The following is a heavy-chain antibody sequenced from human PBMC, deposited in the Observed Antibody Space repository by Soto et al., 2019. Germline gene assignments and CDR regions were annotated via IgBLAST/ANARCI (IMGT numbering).Heavy chain of an antibody. J-gene: IGHJ4*02. Sequence: QITLRESGPTLLKPTQPLTRTCTFSGFSLTTPGEGVGLIRQPPGKALEWVAVIYSNNHKRGTPSLETRFGITQDTSKSQVVLTITNLEPADTATAFCANRHRVGNVPDGFDFWGQGLLVSVTS. CDR1: GFSLTTPGEG. V-gene: IGHV2-5*01. CDR2: IYSNNHK. D-gene: IGHD1-26*01. CDR3: ANRHRVGNVPDGFDF.